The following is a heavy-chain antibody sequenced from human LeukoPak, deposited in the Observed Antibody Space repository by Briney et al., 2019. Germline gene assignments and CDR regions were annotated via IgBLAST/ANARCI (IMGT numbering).Heavy chain of an antibody. CDR1: GFTFSSYG. J-gene: IGHJ4*02. CDR2: ISYDGSNK. D-gene: IGHD3-22*01. V-gene: IGHV3-30*18. Sequence: GRSLRLSCAASGFTFSSYGMHWVRQAPGKGLEWVAVISYDGSNKYYADSVKGRFTISRDNPKNTLYLQMNSLRAEDTTVYYCAKDGGSGYYTLIDYWGQGTLVTVCS. CDR3: AKDGGSGYYTLIDY.